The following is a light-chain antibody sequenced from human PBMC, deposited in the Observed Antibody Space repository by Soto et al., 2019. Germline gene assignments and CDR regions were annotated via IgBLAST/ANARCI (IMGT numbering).Light chain of an antibody. V-gene: IGKV3-20*01. J-gene: IGKJ2*01. CDR2: GAS. CDR1: QTVSSNY. CDR3: QQYGSSYT. Sequence: EIVLTQSPGTLSLSPGERATLSCRASQTVSSNYLAWYQQKPGQAPRLLIYGASIRATDIPDRFSGSGSETDFTLTISRLEPEDLAVYYCQQYGSSYTYGLGTKLEIK.